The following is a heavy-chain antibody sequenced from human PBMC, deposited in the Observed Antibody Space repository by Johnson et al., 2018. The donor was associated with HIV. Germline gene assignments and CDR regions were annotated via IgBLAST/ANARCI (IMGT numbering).Heavy chain of an antibody. D-gene: IGHD3-22*01. CDR1: ESTFSSYW. CDR3: AREWLYDALDI. J-gene: IGHJ3*02. V-gene: IGHV3-7*01. CDR2: IRQDGSEK. Sequence: VQLVESGGGLVQPGGSLRLSCEASESTFSSYWMNWLRQAPGKGLEWVANIRQDGSEKYYVGSVQGRFTVSRDNARKSLYLQMNSLRAEDTAVYYCAREWLYDALDIWGQGTMVTVSS.